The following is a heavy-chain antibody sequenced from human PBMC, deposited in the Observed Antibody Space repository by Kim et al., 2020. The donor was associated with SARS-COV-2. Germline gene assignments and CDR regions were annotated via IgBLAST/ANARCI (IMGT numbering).Heavy chain of an antibody. CDR1: GFTFSSYG. D-gene: IGHD3-3*01. CDR3: ARDRFADFWSGPYYYYGMDV. J-gene: IGHJ6*02. Sequence: GGSLRLSCAASGFTFSSYGMHWVRQAPGKGLEWVAVIWYDGSNKYYADSVKGRFTISRDNSKNTLYLQMNSLRAEDTAVYYCARDRFADFWSGPYYYYGMDVWGQGTTVTVSS. V-gene: IGHV3-33*01. CDR2: IWYDGSNK.